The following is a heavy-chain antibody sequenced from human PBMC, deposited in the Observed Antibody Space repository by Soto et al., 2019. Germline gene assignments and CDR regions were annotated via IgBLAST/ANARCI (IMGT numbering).Heavy chain of an antibody. CDR1: GDSVSSNSAG. Sequence: SQTLSLTCAITGDSVSSNSAGWSWVRQSPSRGLEWLGRTYYRSKWYYEYAVSVRGRITINPDTSKDQYSLQLNSVTPEDTAVYFCARGEQYSGRIFDYWGQGTLVTVS. J-gene: IGHJ4*01. D-gene: IGHD1-26*01. V-gene: IGHV6-1*01. CDR2: TYYRSKWYY. CDR3: ARGEQYSGRIFDY.